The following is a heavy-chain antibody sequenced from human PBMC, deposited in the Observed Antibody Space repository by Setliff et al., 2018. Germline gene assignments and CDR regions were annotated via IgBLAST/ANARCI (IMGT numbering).Heavy chain of an antibody. J-gene: IGHJ4*02. CDR1: GGSISGYY. CDR3: ARGGYNGYAVFDD. D-gene: IGHD5-12*01. V-gene: IGHV4-59*01. CDR2: IYYTGSP. Sequence: SETLFLTCTVSGGSISGYYWSWIRQPPGKGLEWIGNIYYTGSPSYSPSLRSRGTISVDTSKNKFSLSLSSVTAADTAVYYCARGGYNGYAVFDDWGQGALVTVSS.